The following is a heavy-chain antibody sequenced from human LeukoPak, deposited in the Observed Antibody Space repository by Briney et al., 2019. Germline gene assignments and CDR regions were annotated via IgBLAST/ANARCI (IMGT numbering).Heavy chain of an antibody. CDR1: GFTFSSYA. D-gene: IGHD3-10*02. CDR2: ISYDGSNK. Sequence: GGSLRLSCAASGFTFSSYAVHWVRQAPGKGLEWVAVISYDGSNKYNADSVKGRFTISRDNAKNSLYLQMNSLRAEDTAVYYCAELGITMIGGVWGKGTTVTISS. J-gene: IGHJ6*04. CDR3: AELGITMIGGV. V-gene: IGHV3-30*04.